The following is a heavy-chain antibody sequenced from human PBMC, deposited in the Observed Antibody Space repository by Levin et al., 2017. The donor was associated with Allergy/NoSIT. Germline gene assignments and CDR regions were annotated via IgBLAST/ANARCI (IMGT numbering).Heavy chain of an antibody. V-gene: IGHV4-4*07. Sequence: GSLRLSCTVSGGSISTYYLSWIRQSAGKGLEWIGRMYTSGNTNYNPSLKSRVTMSVDTSKNQFSLKLTSATAADTAVYYCARVRVGATGWLDPWGQGTLVTVSS. CDR3: ARVRVGATGWLDP. D-gene: IGHD1-26*01. J-gene: IGHJ5*02. CDR1: GGSISTYY. CDR2: MYTSGNT.